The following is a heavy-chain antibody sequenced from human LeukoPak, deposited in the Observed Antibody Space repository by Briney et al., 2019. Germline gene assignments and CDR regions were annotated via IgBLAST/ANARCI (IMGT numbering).Heavy chain of an antibody. CDR3: AVRVASVGV. Sequence: ASVKVSCKASGYTFTSYGISWVRQAPGQGLEWMVCISTYNGNTNYAQKLQGRVIMTTDTSTSTAYMELASLRPDDTAVYYCAVRVASVGVWGQGTLVTVSS. D-gene: IGHD2-8*01. CDR1: GYTFTSYG. CDR2: ISTYNGNT. V-gene: IGHV1-18*01. J-gene: IGHJ4*02.